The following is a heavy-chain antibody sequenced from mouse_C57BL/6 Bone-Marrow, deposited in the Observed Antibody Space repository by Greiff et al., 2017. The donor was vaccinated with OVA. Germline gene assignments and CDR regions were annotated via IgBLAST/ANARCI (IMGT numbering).Heavy chain of an antibody. V-gene: IGHV1-81*01. Sequence: VQLQQSGAELARPGASVKLSCKASGYTFTSYGISWVKQRTGQGLEWIGEIYPRSGNTYYNEKFKGKATLTADKSSSTAYMELRSLTSEDSAVYFCARWRGYYGSSYEDFDYWGQGTTRTVSS. CDR1: GYTFTSYG. CDR2: IYPRSGNT. D-gene: IGHD1-1*01. CDR3: ARWRGYYGSSYEDFDY. J-gene: IGHJ2*01.